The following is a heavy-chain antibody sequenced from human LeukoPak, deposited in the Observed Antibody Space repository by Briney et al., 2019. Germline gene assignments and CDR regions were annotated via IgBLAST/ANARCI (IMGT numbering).Heavy chain of an antibody. D-gene: IGHD3/OR15-3a*01. Sequence: GGSLRLYCEASGFSTRSYGITWVRQVPGKGLEWVSGYSGSSGNTYYRDSVKGRFTISRDNSKNTVYLQMNSLRVEDTAIYYCTRWSGYADSWGQGTLVTVSS. CDR3: TRWSGYADS. J-gene: IGHJ5*01. CDR2: YSGSSGNT. CDR1: GFSTRSYG. V-gene: IGHV3-23*01.